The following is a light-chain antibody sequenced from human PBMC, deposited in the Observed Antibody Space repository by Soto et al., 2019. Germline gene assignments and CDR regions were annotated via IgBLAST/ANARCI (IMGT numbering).Light chain of an antibody. CDR1: SSDVGGYNY. V-gene: IGLV2-14*01. Sequence: QSVLTQPASVSGSPGPSITISCTGTSSDVGGYNYVSWYQQHPGKAPKLMIYDVSNRPSWVSNRFSGSKSGNTASLTISGLQAEDEADYYCSSYTSSSTPYVFGTGTKLTVL. CDR2: DVS. CDR3: SSYTSSSTPYV. J-gene: IGLJ1*01.